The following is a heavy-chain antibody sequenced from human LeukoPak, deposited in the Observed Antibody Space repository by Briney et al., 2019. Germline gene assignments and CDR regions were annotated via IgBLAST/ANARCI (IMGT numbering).Heavy chain of an antibody. J-gene: IGHJ4*02. CDR2: INQDGREE. CDR3: ARGQTPCQRTCLDY. Sequence: PGESLRLSCVGSGFTFSSYWTTWVRQAPGKGLEWVANINQDGREENYVDSVRGRFTISRDNARNSLFLQMNSLRAEDTAVYYCARGQTPCQRTCLDYWGQGTLVTVSS. V-gene: IGHV3-7*04. CDR1: GFTFSSYW. D-gene: IGHD1-14*01.